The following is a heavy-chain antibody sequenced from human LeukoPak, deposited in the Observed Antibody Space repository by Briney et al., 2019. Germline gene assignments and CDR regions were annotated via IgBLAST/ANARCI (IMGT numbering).Heavy chain of an antibody. V-gene: IGHV1-69*01. CDR3: ARRELKPYYYYYYGMDV. D-gene: IGHD1-26*01. J-gene: IGHJ6*02. Sequence: ASVKVSCKASGGTFSSYAISWVRQAPGQGLEWMGGIIPIFGTANYAQKFQGRVTITADESTSTAYMGLSSLRSEDTAVYYCARRELKPYYYYYYGMDVWGQGTTVTVSS. CDR2: IIPIFGTA. CDR1: GGTFSSYA.